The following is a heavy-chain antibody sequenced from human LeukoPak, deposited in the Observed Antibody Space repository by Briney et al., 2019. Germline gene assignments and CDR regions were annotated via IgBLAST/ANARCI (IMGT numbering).Heavy chain of an antibody. V-gene: IGHV3-7*01. D-gene: IGHD2-15*01. CDR1: GFTFSSYT. Sequence: GGSLRLSCAASGFTFSSYTMNWVRQAPGKGLEWVANIMEDGSVKNYVDSVKGRFTISRDNLKNSLYLYMSSLRVDDTAVYYCARDKVGGSNDFWGQGTLVTVSS. CDR2: IMEDGSVK. CDR3: ARDKVGGSNDF. J-gene: IGHJ4*02.